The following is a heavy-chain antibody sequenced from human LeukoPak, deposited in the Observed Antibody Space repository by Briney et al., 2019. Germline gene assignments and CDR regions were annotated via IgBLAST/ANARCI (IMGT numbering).Heavy chain of an antibody. D-gene: IGHD2-21*02. CDR3: TRGGGNCGGDCPYYFDY. CDR2: IRSKAYGGTT. Sequence: GGSLRLSCTASGFTFGDYAMSWVRQAPGKGLEWVGFIRSKAYGGTTEYAASVKGRFTISRDDSKSIAYLQINSLKTEDTAVYYCTRGGGNCGGDCPYYFDYWGQGTLVTVSS. CDR1: GFTFGDYA. J-gene: IGHJ4*02. V-gene: IGHV3-49*04.